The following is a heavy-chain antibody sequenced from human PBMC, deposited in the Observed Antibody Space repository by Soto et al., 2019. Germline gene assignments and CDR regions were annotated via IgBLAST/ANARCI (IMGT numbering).Heavy chain of an antibody. CDR1: GFTFSTYD. CDR3: ARAPSY. CDR2: ITADSDYI. Sequence: PGGSLRLSCAASGFTFSTYDMHWVRQAPGEGLEWVSSITADSDYIYYVDSVKGRFTISRDNAKNSLYLQMNSLRAEDTAVYYCARAPSYWGQGTLVTVSS. V-gene: IGHV3-21*01. J-gene: IGHJ4*02.